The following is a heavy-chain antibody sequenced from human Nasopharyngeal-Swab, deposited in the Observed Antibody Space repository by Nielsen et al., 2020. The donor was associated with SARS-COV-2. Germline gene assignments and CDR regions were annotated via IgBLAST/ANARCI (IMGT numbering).Heavy chain of an antibody. CDR2: IGFRADDT. J-gene: IGHJ4*02. CDR1: GFTFRNYA. V-gene: IGHV3-23*01. Sequence: GEALKISCQGSGFTFRNYALSWVRQTPGKGLEWVSTIGFRADDTHYVDSVEGRFTVSRDDSKSTLFLQMNRLRGEDTAVYYCVRDLPYNEDSWGQGTLVTVSS. D-gene: IGHD5-24*01. CDR3: VRDLPYNEDS.